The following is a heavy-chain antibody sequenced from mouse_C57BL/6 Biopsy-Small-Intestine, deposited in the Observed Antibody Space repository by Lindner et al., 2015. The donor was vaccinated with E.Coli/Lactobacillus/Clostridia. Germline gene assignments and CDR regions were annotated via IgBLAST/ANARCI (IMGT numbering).Heavy chain of an antibody. CDR1: GISITTGNYR. CDR2: IYYSGTI. CDR3: ARDSSSYRYFDV. D-gene: IGHD1-1*01. Sequence: VQLQESGPGLVKPSQTVFLTCTVTGISITTGNYRWSWIRQFPGNKLEWIGHIYYSGTITYNPSLTSRTTITRDTPKNQFFLEMNSLTAEDTATYYCARDSSSYRYFDVWGTGTTVTVSS. J-gene: IGHJ1*03. V-gene: IGHV3-5*01.